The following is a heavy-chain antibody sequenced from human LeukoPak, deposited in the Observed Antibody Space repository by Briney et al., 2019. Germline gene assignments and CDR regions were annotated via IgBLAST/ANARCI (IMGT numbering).Heavy chain of an antibody. Sequence: GGSLRLPCAASGFTFDDYGMSWVRQAPGKGLEWVSGIDRNGDSTGYADSVKGRFTISRDNSKNTLYLQMNSLRAGDTAVYYCAKDSTILKYWGQGTLVTVSS. CDR2: IDRNGDST. CDR1: GFTFDDYG. D-gene: IGHD3-3*01. V-gene: IGHV3-20*04. CDR3: AKDSTILKY. J-gene: IGHJ4*02.